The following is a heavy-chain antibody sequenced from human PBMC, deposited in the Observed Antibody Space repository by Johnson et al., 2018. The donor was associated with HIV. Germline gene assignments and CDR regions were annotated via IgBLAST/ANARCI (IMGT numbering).Heavy chain of an antibody. J-gene: IGHJ3*02. CDR1: GFTFSSYA. CDR3: AKDRPLYVLHLFGAFDI. V-gene: IGHV3-23*04. CDR2: ISESGDST. Sequence: VQLVESGGGLVQPGGYLRLSCAASGFTFSSYAMSWVRQAPGKGLEWVSTISESGDSTYYTDSVKGRFTISRDNSKNTLYLQMNSLRAEDTAVYYCAKDRPLYVLHLFGAFDIWGQGTMVTVSS. D-gene: IGHD2-15*01.